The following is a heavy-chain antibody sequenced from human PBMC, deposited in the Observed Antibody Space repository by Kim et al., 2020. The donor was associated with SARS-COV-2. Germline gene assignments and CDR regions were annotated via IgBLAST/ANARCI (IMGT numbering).Heavy chain of an antibody. Sequence: SETLSLPCAVYGGSFSGYYWSWIRQPPGKGLEWIGEINHSGSTNYNPSLKSRVTISVDTSKNQFSLKLSSVTAADTAVYYCARGRRVDYYGSGSFLDYWGQGTLVTVSS. CDR3: ARGRRVDYYGSGSFLDY. V-gene: IGHV4-34*01. CDR2: INHSGST. J-gene: IGHJ4*02. CDR1: GGSFSGYY. D-gene: IGHD3-10*01.